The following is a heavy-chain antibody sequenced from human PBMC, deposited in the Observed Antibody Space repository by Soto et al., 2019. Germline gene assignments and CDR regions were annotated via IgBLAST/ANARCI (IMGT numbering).Heavy chain of an antibody. V-gene: IGHV1-69*06. J-gene: IGHJ6*02. Sequence: QVQLVQSGAEVKKPGSSVKVSCKASGGPFSSYAISWVRQAPGQGLEWMGGIIPIFGTANYAQKFQGRVTITADKSTSTADMELSSLRSEDTAVYYCARWPLNEGYYYYGMDVWCQGTTVTVSS. CDR2: IIPIFGTA. CDR3: ARWPLNEGYYYYGMDV. D-gene: IGHD2-8*01. CDR1: GGPFSSYA.